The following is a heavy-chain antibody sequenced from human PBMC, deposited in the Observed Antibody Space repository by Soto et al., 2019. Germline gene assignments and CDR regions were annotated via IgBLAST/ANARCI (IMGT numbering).Heavy chain of an antibody. CDR2: IYYSGRT. J-gene: IGHJ6*02. CDR3: AREGYYYDSSGYFYYYGMDV. D-gene: IGHD3-22*01. CDR1: NGSVSSYY. Sequence: PSGTLSLTCAVSNGSVSSYYWSWIRQPPGKGLEWIGYIYYSGRTNYNPSLKSRVTISVDTSKNQLSLKLSSVTAADTAVYYCAREGYYYDSSGYFYYYGMDVWGQGTTVTVSS. V-gene: IGHV4-59*02.